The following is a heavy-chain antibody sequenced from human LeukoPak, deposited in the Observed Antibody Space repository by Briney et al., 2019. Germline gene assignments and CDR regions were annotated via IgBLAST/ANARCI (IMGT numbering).Heavy chain of an antibody. D-gene: IGHD6-13*01. V-gene: IGHV3-48*01. J-gene: IGHJ4*02. CDR3: ARDRVEYSSSWSDY. CDR2: ISSSSSTI. Sequence: GGSLRLSCAASGFTFSSYSMNWVRQAPGKGLEWVSYISSSSSTIYYADSVKGRFTISRDNAKNSLYLQMNSLRAEDTAVYYCARDRVEYSSSWSDYWGQGTLVTVSS. CDR1: GFTFSSYS.